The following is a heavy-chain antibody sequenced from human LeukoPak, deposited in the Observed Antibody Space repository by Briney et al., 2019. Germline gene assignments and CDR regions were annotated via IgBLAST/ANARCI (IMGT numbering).Heavy chain of an antibody. CDR3: ASGLSYGPYYYYYMDV. J-gene: IGHJ6*03. CDR2: MNPNSGNT. Sequence: ASVKVSCKASGYTFTSYDINWVRQATGQGLEWMGWMNPNSGNTGYAQKFQGRVTMTRNTSISTAYMELSSLRSEDTAVYYCASGLSYGPYYYYYMDVWGKGTTVTVSS. D-gene: IGHD5-18*01. V-gene: IGHV1-8*01. CDR1: GYTFTSYD.